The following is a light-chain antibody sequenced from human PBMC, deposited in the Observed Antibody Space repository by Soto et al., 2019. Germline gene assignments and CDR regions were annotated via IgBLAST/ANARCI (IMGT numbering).Light chain of an antibody. V-gene: IGKV1-39*01. Sequence: DILMTQSPSSLSASVGDRVTITCRASQRISSYLNWYQQKPGKAPNLLIWDAISTLQSGVPSRFGGSGSETEFTLTISSLQPDDFATYYCQQSYSTPYTFGQGTKVDIK. CDR3: QQSYSTPYT. CDR1: QRISSY. CDR2: AIS. J-gene: IGKJ2*01.